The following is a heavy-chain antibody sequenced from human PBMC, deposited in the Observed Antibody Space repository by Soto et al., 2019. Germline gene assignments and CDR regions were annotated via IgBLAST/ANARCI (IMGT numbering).Heavy chain of an antibody. J-gene: IGHJ4*02. CDR2: IYYSGST. V-gene: IGHV4-59*08. CDR3: ASHYYGANSGYFDY. Sequence: QVQLQESGPGLVKPSETLSLTCTVSGGSMSNYYWSWIRQPPGKGLEWIGYIYYSGSTNYNPSLKSRVTISVDTSKNQLSLKLSSVTAADTAVYYCASHYYGANSGYFDYWGQGTLVTVSS. D-gene: IGHD4-17*01. CDR1: GGSMSNYY.